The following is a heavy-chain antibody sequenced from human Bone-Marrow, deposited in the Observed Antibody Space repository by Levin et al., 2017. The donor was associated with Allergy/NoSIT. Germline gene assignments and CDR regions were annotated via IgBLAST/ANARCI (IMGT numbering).Heavy chain of an antibody. CDR2: ISYDGSKT. CDR1: GFTFGSFC. J-gene: IGHJ4*02. D-gene: IGHD2-21*02. CDR3: ARDMRHFVVLTATHPGLDC. V-gene: IGHV3-30*03. Sequence: GESLKISCEASGFTFGSFCMHWVRQAPGKGLEWVALISYDGSKTDYADSVKGRFTISRDSSLYLQMNSMRPEDTAVYYCARDMRHFVVLTATHPGLDCWGRGTLVAVSS.